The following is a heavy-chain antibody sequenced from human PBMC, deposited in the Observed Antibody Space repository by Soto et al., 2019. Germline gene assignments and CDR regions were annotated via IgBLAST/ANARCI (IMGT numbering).Heavy chain of an antibody. D-gene: IGHD6-6*01. CDR1: GGSFSGYY. CDR3: ARGPLSIAARYYYYYGMDV. J-gene: IGHJ6*02. V-gene: IGHV4-34*01. Sequence: TSETLSLTCAVYGGSFSGYYWSWIRQPPGKGLEWIGEINHSGSTNYNPSLKSRVTISVDTSKNQFSLKLSSVTAADTAVYYCARGPLSIAARYYYYYGMDVWGQGTTVTVSS. CDR2: INHSGST.